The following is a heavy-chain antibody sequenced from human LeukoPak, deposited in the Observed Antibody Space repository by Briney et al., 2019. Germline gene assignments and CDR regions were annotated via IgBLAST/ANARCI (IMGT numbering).Heavy chain of an antibody. D-gene: IGHD3-22*01. CDR1: GGSFSGYY. CDR2: INHSGST. Sequence: SETLSLTCAVYGGSFSGYYWSWIRQPPGKGLEWIGEINHSGSTNYNPSLKSRVTVSVDTSKNQFSLKLSSVTAADTAVYYCARGREERYYYDSSGYYDYWGQGTLVTVSS. V-gene: IGHV4-34*01. CDR3: ARGREERYYYDSSGYYDY. J-gene: IGHJ4*02.